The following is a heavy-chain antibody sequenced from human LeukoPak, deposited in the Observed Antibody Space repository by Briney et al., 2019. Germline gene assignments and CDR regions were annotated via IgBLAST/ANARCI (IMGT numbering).Heavy chain of an antibody. V-gene: IGHV3-7*01. J-gene: IGHJ4*02. CDR1: GFTFSTYW. Sequence: GGSLRLSCVVSGFTFSTYWMSWVRQAPGKGLECVATIKQDGSVKNYGDSVQGRFTISRDNAKNSLYLQMHSLRADDTAVYYCARMRYSDYWGQGTLVTVSS. D-gene: IGHD1-1*01. CDR2: IKQDGSVK. CDR3: ARMRYSDY.